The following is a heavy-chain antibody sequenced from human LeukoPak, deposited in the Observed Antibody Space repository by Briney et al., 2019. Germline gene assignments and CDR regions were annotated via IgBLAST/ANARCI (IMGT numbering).Heavy chain of an antibody. CDR3: ARVAPWSTDCGGDCYDFDY. V-gene: IGHV3-21*01. CDR1: GFTFSSYS. D-gene: IGHD2-21*02. Sequence: GGSLRLSCAASGFTFSSYSMNWVRQAPGKGLAWVSSISSSRTYTNYADSVRGRFTISRDNSKNSLYLQMNSLRAEDTAVYYCARVAPWSTDCGGDCYDFDYWGQGTLVTVSS. J-gene: IGHJ4*02. CDR2: ISSSRTYT.